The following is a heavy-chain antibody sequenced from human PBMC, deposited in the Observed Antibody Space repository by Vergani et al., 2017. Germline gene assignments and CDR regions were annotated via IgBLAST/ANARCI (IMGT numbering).Heavy chain of an antibody. J-gene: IGHJ4*02. V-gene: IGHV4-4*03. CDR3: AILPVGGPRYYFDY. Sequence: QVQLQESGPGLVKPPGTLSLTCAVSGGSISGTNWWSWVRQSPGKGLEWIGEIYHSGSTNYNPSLKSRVTISVDTSKNQFSLKLSSVTAADTAVYYCAILPVGGPRYYFDYWGQGTLVTVSS. CDR2: IYHSGST. CDR1: GGSISGTNW. D-gene: IGHD2-15*01.